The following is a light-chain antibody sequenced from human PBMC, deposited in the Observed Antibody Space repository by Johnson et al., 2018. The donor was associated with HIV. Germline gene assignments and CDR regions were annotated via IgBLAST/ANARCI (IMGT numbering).Light chain of an antibody. Sequence: VLTQPPSVSAAPGQKVTISCSGSSSNIGNNYVSWYQQLPGTAPKLLIYENNKRPSGIPDRFSGSKSGTSATLGITGLQTGDEADYYCGTWDSSLSASYVFGTGTKVTVL. V-gene: IGLV1-51*02. J-gene: IGLJ1*01. CDR3: GTWDSSLSASYV. CDR2: ENN. CDR1: SSNIGNNY.